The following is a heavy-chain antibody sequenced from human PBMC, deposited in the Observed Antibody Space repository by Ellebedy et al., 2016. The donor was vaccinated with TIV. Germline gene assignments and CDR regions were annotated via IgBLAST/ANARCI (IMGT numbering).Heavy chain of an antibody. CDR3: AKLGHRATPDDS. D-gene: IGHD1-14*01. CDR1: AYSFINYW. V-gene: IGHV5-51*01. J-gene: IGHJ4*02. CDR2: IDLSDSDT. Sequence: GESLKISCQGSAYSFINYWIVWVRQMPGRGLEWMGIIDLSDSDTRYSPSVQGQVTIAADRSVTTAYLHFNSLKPSDTAVYYCAKLGHRATPDDSWGQGTLVTVSS.